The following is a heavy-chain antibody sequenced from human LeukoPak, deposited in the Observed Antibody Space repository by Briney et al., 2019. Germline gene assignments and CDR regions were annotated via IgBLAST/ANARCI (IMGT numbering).Heavy chain of an antibody. CDR3: ARRGYSYALDY. Sequence: SETLSLTCTVSGGSISSYYWSWIRQPPGKGPEWIGYIYYSGSTNYNPSPKSRVTISVDTSKNQFSLKLSPVTAADTAVYYCARRGYSYALDYWGQGTLVTVSS. D-gene: IGHD5-18*01. CDR2: IYYSGST. CDR1: GGSISSYY. V-gene: IGHV4-59*08. J-gene: IGHJ4*02.